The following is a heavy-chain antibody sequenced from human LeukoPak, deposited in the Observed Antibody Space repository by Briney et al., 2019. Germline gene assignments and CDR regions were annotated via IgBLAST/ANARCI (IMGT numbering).Heavy chain of an antibody. V-gene: IGHV3-64D*08. D-gene: IGHD6-19*01. Sequence: GGSLRLSCSASGFIFSNYAMHWFRQAPGKGLEYLSAISTNGITTYYAASVKGRFTISRDNSRNTLYLQMSSLQAEDTAVYFCVKGLTSSGWWFDPWGQGTLVTVSS. CDR3: VKGLTSSGWWFDP. J-gene: IGHJ5*02. CDR2: ISTNGITT. CDR1: GFIFSNYA.